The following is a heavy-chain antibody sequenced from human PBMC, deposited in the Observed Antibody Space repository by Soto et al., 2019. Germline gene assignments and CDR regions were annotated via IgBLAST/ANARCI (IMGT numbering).Heavy chain of an antibody. CDR1: GFTFSTNA. Sequence: EVQLLESGGGLVQPGGSLRLSCATSGFTFSTNAMGWVRQAPGMGLEFVSHISGSGNTIYYADSVKGRFTISRDNSMNTVPLQFNGLRAEDTAVYDCAKVGYDTFGYYLRSFDCWGQGTLVTVAP. J-gene: IGHJ4*02. D-gene: IGHD2-2*03. CDR2: ISGSGNTI. CDR3: AKVGYDTFGYYLRSFDC. V-gene: IGHV3-23*01.